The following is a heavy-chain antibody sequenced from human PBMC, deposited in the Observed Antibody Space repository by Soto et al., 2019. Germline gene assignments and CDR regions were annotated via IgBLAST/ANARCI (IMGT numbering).Heavy chain of an antibody. Sequence: QVQLVESGGGVVQPGRSLRLSCVASGFTFSSCAMHWVRQVPGKGLEWLAVVTHDGTLYPYADSVKGRFSFSRDNSRKTPYLQMNGLRPEDTALYYCVKDRSDTWSFDYWGQGTLVTVSS. CDR3: VKDRSDTWSFDY. CDR1: GFTFSSCA. V-gene: IGHV3-30*18. D-gene: IGHD2-8*02. J-gene: IGHJ4*02. CDR2: VTHDGTLY.